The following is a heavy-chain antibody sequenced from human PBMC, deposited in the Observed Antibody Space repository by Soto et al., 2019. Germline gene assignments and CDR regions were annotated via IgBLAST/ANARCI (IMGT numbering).Heavy chain of an antibody. CDR3: ARGQKPHFYSSSWYRGSYYFDY. D-gene: IGHD6-13*01. J-gene: IGHJ4*02. CDR1: GGSFSGYY. CDR2: INNSGST. Sequence: QVQLQQWGAGLLKPSETLSLTCAVYGGSFSGYYWSWIRQPPGKGLEWIGEINNSGSTNYNPSLKSRVTIAVDTSKNQFSLKLSSVTAADTAVYYCARGQKPHFYSSSWYRGSYYFDYWGQGTLVTVSS. V-gene: IGHV4-34*01.